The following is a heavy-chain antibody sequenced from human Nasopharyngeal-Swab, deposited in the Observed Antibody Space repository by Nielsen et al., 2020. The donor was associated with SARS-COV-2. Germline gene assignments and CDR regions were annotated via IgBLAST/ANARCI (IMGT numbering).Heavy chain of an antibody. Sequence: GRSLRLSCAASGFTVSSNYMSWVRQAPGKGLEWVSVIYSGGSTYYADSVKGRFTISRDNSKNTLYLQMNSLRAEDTAVYYCARDRGGYGDYVDYWGQGTLVTVSS. CDR2: IYSGGST. CDR3: ARDRGGYGDYVDY. D-gene: IGHD3-16*01. J-gene: IGHJ4*02. CDR1: GFTVSSNY. V-gene: IGHV3-66*02.